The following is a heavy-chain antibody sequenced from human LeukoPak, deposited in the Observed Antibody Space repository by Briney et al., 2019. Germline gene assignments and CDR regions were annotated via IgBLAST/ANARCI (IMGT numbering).Heavy chain of an antibody. CDR1: GGSISSSSYY. V-gene: IGHV4-39*01. CDR2: IYYSGSS. J-gene: IGHJ4*02. CDR3: ARHRSGWLQSSFDY. Sequence: SETLSLTCTVSGGSISSSSYYWGWIRQPPGKGLEWIGSIYYSGSSFDNPALKSRVTISVDTSKDQFSLKLSSVTAADTAVYYCARHRSGWLQSSFDYWGQGTLVTVSS. D-gene: IGHD5-24*01.